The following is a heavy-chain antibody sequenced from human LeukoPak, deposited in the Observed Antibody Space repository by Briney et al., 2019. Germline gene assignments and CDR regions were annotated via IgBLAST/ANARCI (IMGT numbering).Heavy chain of an antibody. CDR2: ISYDGSNK. CDR1: GFTFRSYA. Sequence: GGSLRLSCAAAGFTFRSYAMHWVRQAPGKGLEWVAVISYDGSNKYYTDSLKGRFTISRDNSKNTLYLQMNSLRTEDTAVYYCPRESGTYYFDYWGQGTLVTVSS. CDR3: PRESGTYYFDY. D-gene: IGHD1-1*01. J-gene: IGHJ4*02. V-gene: IGHV3-30-3*01.